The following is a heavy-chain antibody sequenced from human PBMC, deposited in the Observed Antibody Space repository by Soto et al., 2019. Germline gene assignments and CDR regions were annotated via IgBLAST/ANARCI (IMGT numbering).Heavy chain of an antibody. CDR1: GLSVSSNY. V-gene: IGHV3-53*02. CDR2: FYSGGST. CDR3: ARGGYRDFRDPYFAMDV. J-gene: IGHJ6*01. D-gene: IGHD1-26*01. Sequence: EVQLVETGGGLIQPGGSLRLSCAASGLSVSSNYMSWVRQAPGKGLEWVSIFYSGGSTYYADSVKGRFAISRDESTNTLFLQMNTLRVEDTALYYCARGGYRDFRDPYFAMDVWGQGTTVTVSS.